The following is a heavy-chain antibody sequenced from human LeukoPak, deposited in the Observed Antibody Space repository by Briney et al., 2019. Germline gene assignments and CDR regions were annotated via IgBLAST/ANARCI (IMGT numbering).Heavy chain of an antibody. V-gene: IGHV1-69*04. CDR2: IIPILGIA. D-gene: IGHD4-23*01. CDR1: GGTFSSYA. J-gene: IGHJ6*02. CDR3: ATVYGGNSVGMDV. Sequence: ASVKVSCKASGGTFSSYAISWVRQAPGQGLEWMGRIIPILGIANYAQKFQGRVTITAGNSTSTAYMELSSLRSEDTAVYYCATVYGGNSVGMDVWGQGTTVTVSS.